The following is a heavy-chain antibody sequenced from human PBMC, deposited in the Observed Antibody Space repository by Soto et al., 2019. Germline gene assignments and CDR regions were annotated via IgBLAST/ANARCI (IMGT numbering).Heavy chain of an antibody. CDR1: GFTFSSYA. D-gene: IGHD4-17*01. CDR3: ARGFMTTVTTAAMDV. V-gene: IGHV3-30-3*01. J-gene: IGHJ6*02. CDR2: ISYDGSNK. Sequence: GGSLRLSCAASGFTFSSYAMHWVRQAPGKGLEWVAVISYDGSNKYYADSVKGRFTISRDNSKNTLYLQMNSLRAEDTAVYYCARGFMTTVTTAAMDVWGQGTTVTVSS.